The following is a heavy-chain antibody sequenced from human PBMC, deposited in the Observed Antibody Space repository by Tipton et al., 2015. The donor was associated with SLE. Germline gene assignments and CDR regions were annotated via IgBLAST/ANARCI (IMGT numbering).Heavy chain of an antibody. CDR1: GFTFSTYV. Sequence: SLRLSCAAFGFTFSTYVMPWVRQAPGKGLEYVSAISSNGGSAYYADSVKGRFTISRDNSKNTLYLQMGSLRAEDMAVYYCARERGGYYFDYWGQGTLVTVSS. V-gene: IGHV3-64*02. CDR2: ISSNGGSA. D-gene: IGHD3-16*01. J-gene: IGHJ4*02. CDR3: ARERGGYYFDY.